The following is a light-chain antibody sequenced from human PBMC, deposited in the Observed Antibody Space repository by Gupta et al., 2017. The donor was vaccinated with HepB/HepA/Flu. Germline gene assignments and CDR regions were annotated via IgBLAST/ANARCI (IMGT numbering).Light chain of an antibody. CDR3: QQSSNWPLLT. V-gene: IGKV3-11*01. CDR2: DAS. J-gene: IGKJ5*01. CDR1: QSVSSY. Sequence: GERATLSCRANQSVSSYLAWYQQKPSQAPRLLIYDASNRATGIPARFSGSGSGTDLPLTISSLEPEDFAVYYCQQSSNWPLLTFGQGTPVDI.